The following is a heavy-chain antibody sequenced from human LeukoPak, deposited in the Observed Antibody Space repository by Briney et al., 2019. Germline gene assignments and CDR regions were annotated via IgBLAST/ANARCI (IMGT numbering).Heavy chain of an antibody. Sequence: GESLKISCKGSGYTFASYWVGWVRQMPGKGLEWMGTIYPGDSDTRYSPSFQGQVTISADKSISTAYLQWSSLKASDTAMYYCARGGYSGYAGFDPWGQGTLVTVSS. CDR2: IYPGDSDT. V-gene: IGHV5-51*01. CDR3: ARGGYSGYAGFDP. D-gene: IGHD5-12*01. CDR1: GYTFASYW. J-gene: IGHJ5*02.